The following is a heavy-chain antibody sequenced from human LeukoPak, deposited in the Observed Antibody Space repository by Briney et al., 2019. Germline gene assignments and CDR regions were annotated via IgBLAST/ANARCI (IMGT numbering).Heavy chain of an antibody. Sequence: PGGSLRLSCAASGFTFSSYGMSWVRQAPGKGLEWVSSITGSGGTTYGDSVQGRFTISRHNSKNTLYLQMSSLRGEDTAVYFCAKNLWGSEAYSWFFDLWGRGTLVTVSS. CDR1: GFTFSSYG. D-gene: IGHD3-16*01. CDR2: ITGSGGTT. CDR3: AKNLWGSEAYSWFFDL. V-gene: IGHV3-23*01. J-gene: IGHJ2*01.